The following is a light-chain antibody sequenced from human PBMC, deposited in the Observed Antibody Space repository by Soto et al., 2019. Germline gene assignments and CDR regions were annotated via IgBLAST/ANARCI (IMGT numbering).Light chain of an antibody. Sequence: DIVMTQSPATLSVSPGERATLSCRASQNIKSNLAWYQQKPGQAPRLLIYGPSSRATGIPARFSGSGSGTEFTLTISNLQSEDLAVYYCLQYNNWPLTFGGGTKLEIK. CDR1: QNIKSN. CDR2: GPS. CDR3: LQYNNWPLT. J-gene: IGKJ4*01. V-gene: IGKV3-15*01.